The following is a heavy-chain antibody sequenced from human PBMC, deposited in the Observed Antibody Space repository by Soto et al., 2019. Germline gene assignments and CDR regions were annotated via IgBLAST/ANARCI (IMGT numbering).Heavy chain of an antibody. CDR2: IYSSGST. V-gene: IGHV4-4*07. D-gene: IGHD3-3*01. CDR1: GGTIRTYY. Sequence: PSETLSLTCTVSGGTIRTYYWTWIRQPAGKGLERIGRIYSSGSTKYNPSLQSRVTMSLDTSNNQFSLRLTSVTAADTAVYYCARGQRFSDWFDPWGQGTLVTVSS. J-gene: IGHJ5*02. CDR3: ARGQRFSDWFDP.